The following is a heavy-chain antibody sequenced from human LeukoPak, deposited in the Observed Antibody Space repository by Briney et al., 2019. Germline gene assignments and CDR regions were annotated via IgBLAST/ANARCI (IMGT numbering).Heavy chain of an antibody. CDR2: IYYSGST. CDR1: GGSISSGDYY. V-gene: IGHV4-30-4*08. J-gene: IGHJ4*02. CDR3: AREDPNPYYFDY. Sequence: PSQTLSLTCTVSGGSISSGDYYWRWLRQPPGKGLEWIGYIYYSGSTYYNPSLKSRVTISVDTSKNQFSLKLGSVTAADTAVYYCAREDPNPYYFDYWGQGTLVSVSS. D-gene: IGHD2-15*01.